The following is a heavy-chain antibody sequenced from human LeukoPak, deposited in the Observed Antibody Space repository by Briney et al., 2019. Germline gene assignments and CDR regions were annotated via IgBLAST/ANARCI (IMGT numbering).Heavy chain of an antibody. CDR3: ARVLVVSSDAFDI. CDR2: ISTYTGNT. D-gene: IGHD3-22*01. CDR1: GYTFTSYA. Sequence: GASVKVSCKTSGYTFTSYAISWVRQAPGQGLECMGWISTYTGNTDYAQKLQGRATMTTDTSTSTAYMELRSLSSDDTAVYYWARVLVVSSDAFDIWGQGTMVTVSS. J-gene: IGHJ3*02. V-gene: IGHV1-18*01.